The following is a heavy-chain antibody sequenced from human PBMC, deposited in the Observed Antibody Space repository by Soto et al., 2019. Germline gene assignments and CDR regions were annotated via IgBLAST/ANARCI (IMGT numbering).Heavy chain of an antibody. V-gene: IGHV4-4*02. CDR3: ARENGGHHLCNWFGP. CDR1: GGSISSSNW. J-gene: IGHJ5*02. D-gene: IGHD3-16*01. Sequence: SATLSLTCAVSGGSISSSNWWSWVRQPPGKGLEWIGEIYHSGSTNYNPSLKSRVTISVDKSKNQFSLKLSSVTAADTAVYYCARENGGHHLCNWFGPWGQGTLVTVSS. CDR2: IYHSGST.